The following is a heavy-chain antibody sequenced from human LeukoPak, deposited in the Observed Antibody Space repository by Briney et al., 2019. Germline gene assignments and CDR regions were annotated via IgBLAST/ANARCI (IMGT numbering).Heavy chain of an antibody. CDR3: ARGGWGVVPTNDYYYYYMDV. CDR2: MNPNSGNT. J-gene: IGHJ6*03. V-gene: IGHV1-8*02. D-gene: IGHD2-2*01. CDR1: GGTFSSYF. Sequence: GASVKVSCKASGGTFSSYFISWVRQAPGQGLEWMGWMNPNSGNTGYAQKSQGRVTMTRNTSISTAYMELSSLRSEDTAVYYCARGGWGVVPTNDYYYYYMDVWGKGTTVTISS.